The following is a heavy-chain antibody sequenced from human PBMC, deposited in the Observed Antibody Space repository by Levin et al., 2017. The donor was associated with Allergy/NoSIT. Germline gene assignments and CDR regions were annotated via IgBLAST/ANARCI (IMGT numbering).Heavy chain of an antibody. Sequence: PGGSLRLSCAASGFTFSDYDMHWVRQPTGKGLEWVSGIGKAGDTNYLDSVKGRFTISRENAQKSSFLEMHSLRDGDTAVYYCVRGLPGGFDPWGQGTLVTVSS. V-gene: IGHV3-13*01. J-gene: IGHJ5*02. CDR2: IGKAGDT. CDR1: GFTFSDYD. CDR3: VRGLPGGFDP. D-gene: IGHD3-10*01.